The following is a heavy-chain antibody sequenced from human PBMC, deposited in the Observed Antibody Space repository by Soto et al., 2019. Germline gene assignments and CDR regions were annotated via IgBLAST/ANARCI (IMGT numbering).Heavy chain of an antibody. D-gene: IGHD2-21*02. Sequence: GGSLRLSCAASGFTFTDYAMNWVRLAPGKGLQWVSAIDSSGTIRLHADSVKGRFAVSRDNSRNTLYLQMNNLRVEDTAVYYCAKVSRVTANFDLWGQGTLVTVSS. CDR2: IDSSGTIR. CDR3: AKVSRVTANFDL. CDR1: GFTFTDYA. V-gene: IGHV3-23*05. J-gene: IGHJ4*02.